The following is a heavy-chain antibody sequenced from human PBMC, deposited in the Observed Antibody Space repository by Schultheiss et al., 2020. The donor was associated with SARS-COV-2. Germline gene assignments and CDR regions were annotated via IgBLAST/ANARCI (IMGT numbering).Heavy chain of an antibody. CDR3: AKDICRSGDDCNDAFDI. V-gene: IGHV3-9*01. J-gene: IGHJ3*02. D-gene: IGHD2-21*02. CDR1: GFTFDDYA. CDR2: ISWNSGSI. Sequence: GGSLRLSCAASGFTFDDYAMHWVRQAPGKGLEWVSGISWNSGSIGYADSVKGRFTISRDNAKNSLYLQMNSLRAEDTALYYCAKDICRSGDDCNDAFDIWGQGTMVTVSS.